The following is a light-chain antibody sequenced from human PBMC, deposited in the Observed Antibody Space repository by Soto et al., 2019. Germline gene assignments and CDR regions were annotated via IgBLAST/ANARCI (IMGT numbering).Light chain of an antibody. CDR1: QTISSSF. Sequence: EIVLTQSPGTLSLSPGERATLSCRASQTISSSFLAWYQQKPGQAPRLLIYRASRRAPGIPDRFSRSGSWTEFTLALSRLEPEDFAVYYCHQFGSSPLDTFGPGTKVEIK. CDR2: RAS. J-gene: IGKJ3*01. CDR3: HQFGSSPLDT. V-gene: IGKV3-20*01.